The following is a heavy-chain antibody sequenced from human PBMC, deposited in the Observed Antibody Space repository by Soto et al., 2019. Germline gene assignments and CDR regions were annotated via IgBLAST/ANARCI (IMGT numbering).Heavy chain of an antibody. CDR1: GFTFSAYA. Sequence: QVQLVESGGGVVQPGRSLRLSCAASGFTFSAYAMHWVRQAPGKGLEWVAVISYDGSNKYYADSVKGRFTISKDNSKNTLYLQMNSLRAEDTAVYYCARDGGERISVANTGEKRDYWGQGTLVTVSS. J-gene: IGHJ4*02. CDR3: ARDGGERISVANTGEKRDY. V-gene: IGHV3-30-3*01. CDR2: ISYDGSNK. D-gene: IGHD6-19*01.